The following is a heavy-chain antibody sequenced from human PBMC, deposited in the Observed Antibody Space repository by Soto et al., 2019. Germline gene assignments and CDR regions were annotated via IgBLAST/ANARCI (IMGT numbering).Heavy chain of an antibody. D-gene: IGHD1-26*01. J-gene: IGHJ5*02. CDR2: IWDDGGNK. V-gene: IGHV3-33*01. Sequence: QAQLQESGGGVVQPGTSLRLSCAASAFSFSTSGMHWVRQAPGKGLEWVAAIWDDGGNKYYADSVRGCFTISRDNSNNLLFLQMNSLRAEDTALYYCARSSGSYFAAFYDTWGQGTLVSVSS. CDR3: ARSSGSYFAAFYDT. CDR1: AFSFSTSG.